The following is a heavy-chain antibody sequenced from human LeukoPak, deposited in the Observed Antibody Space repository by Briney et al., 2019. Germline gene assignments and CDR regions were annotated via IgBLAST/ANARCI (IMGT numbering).Heavy chain of an antibody. J-gene: IGHJ6*02. V-gene: IGHV3-21*01. Sequence: PGGSLRLSCAASGFTFSSYSMNWVRQAPGKGLEWVSSISSSSSYIYYADSVEGRFTISRDNVRNSLYLQMNSLRAEDTAVYYCASSPAYYYGMDVWGQGTTVTVSS. CDR2: ISSSSSYI. CDR1: GFTFSSYS. CDR3: ASSPAYYYGMDV.